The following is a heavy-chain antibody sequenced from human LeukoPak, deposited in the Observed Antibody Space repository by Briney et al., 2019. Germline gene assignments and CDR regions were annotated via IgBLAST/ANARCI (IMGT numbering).Heavy chain of an antibody. Sequence: PGGSLRLSCAASGFTFSSYAMSWVRQAPGRGLEWVPAISGSGGSTYYADSVKGRFTISRDNSKNTLYLQMNSLRAEDTAVYYCAKDVSRSTSCYNYWGQGTLVTVSS. J-gene: IGHJ4*02. CDR3: AKDVSRSTSCYNY. D-gene: IGHD2-2*01. CDR1: GFTFSSYA. CDR2: ISGSGGST. V-gene: IGHV3-23*01.